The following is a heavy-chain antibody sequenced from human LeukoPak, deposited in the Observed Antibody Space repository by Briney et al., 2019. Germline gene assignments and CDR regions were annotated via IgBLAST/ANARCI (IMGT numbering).Heavy chain of an antibody. V-gene: IGHV1-69*04. D-gene: IGHD4-23*01. CDR1: GGTFRSYA. CDR3: ARSPPIYGGNARFDY. Sequence: GVSVKVPCKASGGTFRSYAISWVRQAPGQGLEWMGRIIPILGIANYAQKFQGRVTITADKSTSTAYMELSSLRSEDTAVYYCARSPPIYGGNARFDYWGQGTLVTVSS. J-gene: IGHJ4*02. CDR2: IIPILGIA.